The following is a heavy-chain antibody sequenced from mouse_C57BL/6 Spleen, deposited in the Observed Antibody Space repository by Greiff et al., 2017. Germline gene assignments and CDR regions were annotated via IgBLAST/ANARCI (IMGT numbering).Heavy chain of an antibody. Sequence: QVQLQQSGTELVKPGASVKLSCTASGYTFTSYWMHWVKQRPGQGLEWIGNINPSNGGTNYNEKFKSKATLTVDKSSSTAYMQLSSLTSEDSAVYYCARWDYGSSQYYFDYWGQGTTLTVSS. V-gene: IGHV1-53*01. J-gene: IGHJ2*01. CDR2: INPSNGGT. CDR3: ARWDYGSSQYYFDY. CDR1: GYTFTSYW. D-gene: IGHD1-1*01.